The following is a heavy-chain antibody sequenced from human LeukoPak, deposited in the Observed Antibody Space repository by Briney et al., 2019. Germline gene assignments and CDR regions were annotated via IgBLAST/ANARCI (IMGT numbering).Heavy chain of an antibody. V-gene: IGHV3-30*18. CDR2: ISYHGSNK. CDR3: AKDEAYSSAWYIQNGFFYYGMDV. D-gene: IGHD6-19*01. CDR1: GFTFSSYG. J-gene: IGHJ6*04. Sequence: GRSLRLSCAASGFTFSSYGIHWVRQAPGKGLEWVAVISYHGSNKYYADSVKGRFTISRDNSKSTLYLQMNSLRAEDTAVYYCAKDEAYSSAWYIQNGFFYYGMDVWGNGTTVTVSS.